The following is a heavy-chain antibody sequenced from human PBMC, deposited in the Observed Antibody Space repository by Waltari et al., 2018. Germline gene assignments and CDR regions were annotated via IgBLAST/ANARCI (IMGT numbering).Heavy chain of an antibody. CDR1: GYIFTNYW. V-gene: IGHV5-51*01. D-gene: IGHD3-22*01. J-gene: IGHJ3*02. CDR3: ARLKWPPYYYDSSGYYWTFDM. Sequence: EVQLVQSGPEVKKPGESLKISCKVSGYIFTNYWIGWVRQMPGKGLEWMACVYPDDSDTSYSPSFQGQVSITADTSITTAYLQWSSLKASDTAMYYCARLKWPPYYYDSSGYYWTFDMWGQGTMVTVSA. CDR2: VYPDDSDT.